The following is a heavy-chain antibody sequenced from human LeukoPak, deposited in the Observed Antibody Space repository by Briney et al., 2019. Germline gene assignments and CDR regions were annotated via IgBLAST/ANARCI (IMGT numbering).Heavy chain of an antibody. J-gene: IGHJ4*02. V-gene: IGHV4-30-4*01. CDR2: IFYSGNT. CDR1: GGSISSGAYY. CDR3: XRHXFSSRWYYFDY. Sequence: SETLSPTCTVSGGSISSGAYYWSWIRQHPEKGLEWIGYIFYSGNTYYNPSLKSRVTISMDTSANQFSLKLTSVTAADTAVYYCXRHXFSSRWYYFDYWGQGTLVTVSS. D-gene: IGHD6-13*01.